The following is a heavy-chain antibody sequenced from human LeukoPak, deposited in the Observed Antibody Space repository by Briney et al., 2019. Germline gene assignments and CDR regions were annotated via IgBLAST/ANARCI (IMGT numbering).Heavy chain of an antibody. Sequence: SETLSLTCTVSGGSISSGGYYWSWIRQLPGTGLEWIGYIYYSGSTYYNPSLKSRITISVDTSKNQFSLKLSSVTAADTAVYYCGRGMITFGGVIVPFFDYWGQGALVTVSS. V-gene: IGHV4-31*03. CDR2: IYYSGST. J-gene: IGHJ4*02. D-gene: IGHD3-16*02. CDR3: GRGMITFGGVIVPFFDY. CDR1: GGSISSGGYY.